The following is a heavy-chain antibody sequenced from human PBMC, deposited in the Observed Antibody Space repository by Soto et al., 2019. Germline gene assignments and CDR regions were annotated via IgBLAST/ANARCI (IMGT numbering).Heavy chain of an antibody. CDR1: GFTFSSYS. V-gene: IGHV3-21*01. Sequence: KSGGSLRLSCAASGFTFSSYSMNWVRQAPGKGLEWVSSISSSSSYIYYADSVKGRFTISRDNAKNSLYLQMNSLRAEDTAVYYCAREPQPDSSGWYGEDWFDPWGQGTLVTVSS. CDR3: AREPQPDSSGWYGEDWFDP. D-gene: IGHD6-19*01. J-gene: IGHJ5*02. CDR2: ISSSSSYI.